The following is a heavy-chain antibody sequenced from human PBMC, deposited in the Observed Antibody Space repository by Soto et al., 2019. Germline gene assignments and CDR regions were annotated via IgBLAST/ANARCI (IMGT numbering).Heavy chain of an antibody. CDR3: ARARGYYCGGGSCYPGYYFDY. CDR2: ISAYNGNT. V-gene: IGHV1-18*01. J-gene: IGHJ4*02. D-gene: IGHD2-15*01. Sequence: QVQLVQSGAEVKKPGASVKVSCKASGYTFTSYGISWVRQAPGQGLEWMGWISAYNGNTNYAQKLQGRFTMTTDTSTRRAYVELSGLRSDDTAVYYCARARGYYCGGGSCYPGYYFDYWGQGTLVTVSS. CDR1: GYTFTSYG.